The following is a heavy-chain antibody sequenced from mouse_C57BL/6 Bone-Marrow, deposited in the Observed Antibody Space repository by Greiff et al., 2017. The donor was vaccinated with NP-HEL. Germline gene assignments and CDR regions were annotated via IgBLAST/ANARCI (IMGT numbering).Heavy chain of an antibody. CDR3: ARWGDHYYAMDY. CDR2: IYPGSGST. V-gene: IGHV1-55*01. CDR1: GYTFTSYW. J-gene: IGHJ4*01. Sequence: QVQLQQPGAELVKPGASVKMSCKASGYTFTSYWITWVKQRPGQGLEWIGDIYPGSGSTNYNEKFKSTATLTVDTSSSTAYMQLSSLTSDDSAVYYCARWGDHYYAMDYWGQGTSVTVSS.